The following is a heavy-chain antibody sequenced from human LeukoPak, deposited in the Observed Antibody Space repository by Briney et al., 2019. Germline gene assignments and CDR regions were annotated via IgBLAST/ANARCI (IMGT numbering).Heavy chain of an antibody. J-gene: IGHJ6*03. D-gene: IGHD4-23*01. CDR2: LDSSGST. CDR1: GGSISSRSDY. V-gene: IGHV4-39*01. CDR3: SRSHDYGGLYFYYYMDV. Sequence: SETLSLSCTVSGGSISSRSDYWGWIRQTPGKGLEWIGNLDSSGSTYYNPSLKSRVTISVGTSKNQFSLNLRSVTAADTAIYSCSRSHDYGGLYFYYYMDVWGKGTTVTVSS.